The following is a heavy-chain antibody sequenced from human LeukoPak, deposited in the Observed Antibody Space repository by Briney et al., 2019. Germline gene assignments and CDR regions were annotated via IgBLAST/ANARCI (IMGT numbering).Heavy chain of an antibody. CDR1: GFTFSSYG. D-gene: IGHD3-22*01. J-gene: IGHJ4*02. Sequence: GGSLRPSCAASGFTFSSYGMHWVRQAPGKGLEWVAVISYDGSNKYYADSVKGRFTISRDDSKNTLYLQMSTLRSDDTAVYYCAKDSAYYDSSGDYFDSWGQGTLVTV. V-gene: IGHV3-30*18. CDR3: AKDSAYYDSSGDYFDS. CDR2: ISYDGSNK.